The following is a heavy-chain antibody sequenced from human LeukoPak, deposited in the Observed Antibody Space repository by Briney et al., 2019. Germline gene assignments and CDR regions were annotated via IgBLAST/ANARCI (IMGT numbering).Heavy chain of an antibody. CDR1: GFTFNYYA. CDR3: ARESTLNPDSGFFDS. J-gene: IGHJ4*02. Sequence: GTSLRLSCAASGFTFNYYAMHWVRQAPGEGLEWVSFISYDGSNTYYTDSVKGRFTISRDNSKNTLYLQMNSLRAEDTAVYYCARESTLNPDSGFFDSWGQGTLVTVSS. CDR2: ISYDGSNT. D-gene: IGHD5-12*01. V-gene: IGHV3-30-3*01.